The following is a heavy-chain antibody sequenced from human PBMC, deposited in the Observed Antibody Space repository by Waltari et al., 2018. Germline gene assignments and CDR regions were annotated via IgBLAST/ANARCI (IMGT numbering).Heavy chain of an antibody. CDR1: GGPISSSSYY. J-gene: IGHJ4*02. CDR2: IYYSGST. V-gene: IGHV4-39*07. Sequence: QLQLQESGPGLVKPSETLSLTCTVAGGPISSSSYYLGWIRQPPGKGLEWIGSIYYSGSTYYNPSLKSRVTISVDTSKNQFSLKLSSVTAADTAVYYCARDLKGRDGYADYWGQGTLVTVSS. D-gene: IGHD2-2*01. CDR3: ARDLKGRDGYADY.